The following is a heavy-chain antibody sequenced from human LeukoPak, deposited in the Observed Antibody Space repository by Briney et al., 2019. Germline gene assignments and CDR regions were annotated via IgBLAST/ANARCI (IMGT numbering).Heavy chain of an antibody. CDR3: AKDRGYYFDY. D-gene: IGHD3-10*01. CDR1: GFTFSSYG. CDR2: IRYDGSNK. V-gene: IGHV3-30*02. Sequence: GGSLRLSCAASGFTFSSYGMYWVRQAPGKGLEWVAFIRYDGSNKYYADSVKGRFTISRDNSKSTLYLQMNSLRVEDTAVYYCAKDRGYYFDYWGQGTLVTVSS. J-gene: IGHJ4*02.